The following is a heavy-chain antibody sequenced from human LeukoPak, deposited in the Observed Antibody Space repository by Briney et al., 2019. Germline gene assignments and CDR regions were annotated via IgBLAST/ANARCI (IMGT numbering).Heavy chain of an antibody. CDR1: GGSISSGPYF. J-gene: IGHJ5*02. CDR2: IWPSGST. Sequence: PSQTLSLTCSVSGGSISSGPYFWSWIRRSPGQGLEWIGYIWPSGSTNYNPSLKSRVTISVDTSKNQFSLKLSSVTAADTAVYYCARGGYCSGGSCYYHPRDWFDPWGQGTLVTVSS. D-gene: IGHD2-15*01. CDR3: ARGGYCSGGSCYYHPRDWFDP. V-gene: IGHV4-30-2*06.